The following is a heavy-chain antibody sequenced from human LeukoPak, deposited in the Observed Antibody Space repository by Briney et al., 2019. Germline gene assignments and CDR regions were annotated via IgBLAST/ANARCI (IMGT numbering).Heavy chain of an antibody. CDR3: AREVSPTTVEYYYYGMDV. CDR1: GFTVSSNY. V-gene: IGHV3-53*01. D-gene: IGHD4-23*01. J-gene: IGHJ6*02. Sequence: GGSLRLSCAASGFTVSSNYMSWVRQAPGKGLEWVSVIYSGGSTYYADSVKGRFTISRDNSKNTLYLQMNSLRAEDTAVYYCAREVSPTTVEYYYYGMDVWGQGTTVTVSS. CDR2: IYSGGST.